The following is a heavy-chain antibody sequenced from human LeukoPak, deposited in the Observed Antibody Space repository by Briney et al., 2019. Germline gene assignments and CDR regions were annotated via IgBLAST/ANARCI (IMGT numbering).Heavy chain of an antibody. D-gene: IGHD3-9*01. CDR3: ARGVPTGYYASCYDY. V-gene: IGHV3-48*03. J-gene: IGHJ4*02. Sequence: GGSLRLSCAASGINFSDSEMNWVRQAPGKGREWVSYISSSGTTIYYADSVKGRFTISRDSAKNSLYLQMNSLRAEDTAVYYCARGVPTGYYASCYDYWGQGTLVTVSS. CDR1: GINFSDSE. CDR2: ISSSGTTI.